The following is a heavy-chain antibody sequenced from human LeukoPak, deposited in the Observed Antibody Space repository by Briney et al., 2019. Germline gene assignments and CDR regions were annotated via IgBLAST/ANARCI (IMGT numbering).Heavy chain of an antibody. CDR1: GFTFSSYE. CDR3: ARTSLLRYFDWSTDY. CDR2: ISSSGSTI. J-gene: IGHJ4*02. V-gene: IGHV3-48*03. D-gene: IGHD3-9*01. Sequence: PGGSLRLSCAASGFTFSSYEMNWVRQAPGKGLEWVSYISSSGSTIYYADSVKGRFTISRDNAKNSLYLQMNSLRAEDTAVYYCARTSLLRYFDWSTDYWGQGTLVTVSS.